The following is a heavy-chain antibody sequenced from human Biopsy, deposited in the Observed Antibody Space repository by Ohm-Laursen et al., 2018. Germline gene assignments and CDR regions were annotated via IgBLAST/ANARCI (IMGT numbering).Heavy chain of an antibody. D-gene: IGHD3-22*01. J-gene: IGHJ2*01. Sequence: SETLSLTCAVSGDSVTKYYWSWIRQPPGKGLEWIGHIYYSVMTNYNPSLQSRVTISVDTSKNHFSLRLRSMTPADTAMYYCARDRGYYSDRTVPGYFDLWGRGTLVTVSS. V-gene: IGHV4-59*02. CDR1: GDSVTKYY. CDR3: ARDRGYYSDRTVPGYFDL. CDR2: IYYSVMT.